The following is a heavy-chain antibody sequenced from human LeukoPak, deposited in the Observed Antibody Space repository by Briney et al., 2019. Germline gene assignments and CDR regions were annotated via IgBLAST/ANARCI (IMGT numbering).Heavy chain of an antibody. V-gene: IGHV3-66*04. Sequence: GGSLRLSCAASGFTVSTNYMSWVRQAPGKGLKWVSVIYSGGSTFYADSVKDRFTVSRDNSKNTLYLQMNSLRADDTAVYYCARPIPSLGAFDIWGQGTMVTVSS. J-gene: IGHJ3*02. CDR2: IYSGGST. CDR1: GFTVSTNY. CDR3: ARPIPSLGAFDI. D-gene: IGHD3-16*01.